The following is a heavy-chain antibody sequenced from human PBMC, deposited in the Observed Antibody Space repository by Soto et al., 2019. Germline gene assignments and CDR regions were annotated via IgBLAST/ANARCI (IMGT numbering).Heavy chain of an antibody. V-gene: IGHV3-23*01. Sequence: EVQLLESGGGLVQPGGSLRLSCAASGFTFSSYGMSWVRQAPGKGLEWVSGISGSGGSTHYADAVKGRCTISRDNAKNTLYLQMNSLRGVDTAVYYCAKKMGFLGNNGMDVWGQGTTVTVSS. CDR1: GFTFSSYG. CDR3: AKKMGFLGNNGMDV. D-gene: IGHD3-3*01. J-gene: IGHJ6*02. CDR2: ISGSGGST.